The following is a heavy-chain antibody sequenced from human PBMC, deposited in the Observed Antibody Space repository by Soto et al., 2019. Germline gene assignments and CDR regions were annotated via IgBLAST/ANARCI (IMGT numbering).Heavy chain of an antibody. Sequence: ASVKVSCKTSGYTFTDYYIHWVRQAPGQGLEWMGWLNPNTGGINYAQRFQGWVTMTRDTSISTAYMELSRLKSDDTAVYYCARDRNYDFWSGYYSWFDPWGQGTLVTVSS. J-gene: IGHJ5*02. CDR2: LNPNTGGI. V-gene: IGHV1-2*04. D-gene: IGHD3-3*01. CDR1: GYTFTDYY. CDR3: ARDRNYDFWSGYYSWFDP.